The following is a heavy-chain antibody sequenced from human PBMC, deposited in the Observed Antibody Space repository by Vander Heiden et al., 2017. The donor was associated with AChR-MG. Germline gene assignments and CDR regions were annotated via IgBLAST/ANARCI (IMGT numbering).Heavy chain of an antibody. CDR2: ISSSSSTI. V-gene: IGHV3-48*02. D-gene: IGHD3-9*01. J-gene: IGHJ6*02. CDR3: ARGDVYDILTGYYNYYPYGMDV. CDR1: GFTFSSYS. Sequence: EVQLVESGGGLVQPGGSLRLSCAASGFTFSSYSMNWVRQAPGKGLEWVSYISSSSSTIYYADSVKGRFTISRDNAKNSLYLQMNSLRDEDTAVYYCARGDVYDILTGYYNYYPYGMDVWGQGTTVTVSS.